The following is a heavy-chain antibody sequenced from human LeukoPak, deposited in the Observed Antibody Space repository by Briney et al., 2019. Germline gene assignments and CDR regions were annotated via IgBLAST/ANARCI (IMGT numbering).Heavy chain of an antibody. J-gene: IGHJ4*02. CDR2: ISGSGGST. Sequence: PGGSLRLSCAASGFTFSSYAMSWVRQAPGKGLGWVSAISGSGGSTYYADSVKGRFTISRDNSKNTLYLQMNSLRAEDTAVYYCAKSSGYCSSTSCCIDYWGQGTLVTVSS. V-gene: IGHV3-23*01. CDR3: AKSSGYCSSTSCCIDY. D-gene: IGHD2-2*01. CDR1: GFTFSSYA.